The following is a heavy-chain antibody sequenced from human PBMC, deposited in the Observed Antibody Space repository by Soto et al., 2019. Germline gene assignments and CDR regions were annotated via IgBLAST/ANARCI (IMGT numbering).Heavy chain of an antibody. CDR3: GPRGAVADPRGY. D-gene: IGHD6-19*01. V-gene: IGHV4-34*01. CDR1: GGSFSDFY. J-gene: IGHJ4*02. Sequence: QEQLQQWGAGLLKPSETLSLTCAVYGGSFSDFYWTWIRQLPGKGLEWIGEINHSGSTNYNPSLKSRVAISVDTSKNQFSLNLRSVTAADTAVYYCGPRGAVADPRGYWGQGTLVTVSS. CDR2: INHSGST.